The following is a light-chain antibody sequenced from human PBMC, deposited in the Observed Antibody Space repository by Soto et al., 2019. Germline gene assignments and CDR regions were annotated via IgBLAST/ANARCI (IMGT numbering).Light chain of an antibody. Sequence: EIVLTQSPGTLSLSPGERATLSCRASQSLSSNYLAWYQQKPGQAPRLLISGTSNRATGIPDRFSGSGSGTDFTLTISRLEPDDFAVYYCQQYGGSAFTFGPGTKVDIK. V-gene: IGKV3-20*01. J-gene: IGKJ3*01. CDR3: QQYGGSAFT. CDR1: QSLSSNY. CDR2: GTS.